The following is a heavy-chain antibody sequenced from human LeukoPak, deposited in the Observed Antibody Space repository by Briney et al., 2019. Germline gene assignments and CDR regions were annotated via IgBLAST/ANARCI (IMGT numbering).Heavy chain of an antibody. CDR3: ARGVPPDYYDSSGYSTWFDP. D-gene: IGHD3-22*01. J-gene: IGHJ5*02. CDR2: INPSGGST. CDR1: GYTFTSYY. Sequence: ASVKVSCKASGYTFTSYYMHWVRQAPGQGLEWMGIINPSGGSTSYAQKFQGRVTMTRYTSTSTVYMELSSLRSEDTAVYYCARGVPPDYYDSSGYSTWFDPWGQGTLVTVSS. V-gene: IGHV1-46*01.